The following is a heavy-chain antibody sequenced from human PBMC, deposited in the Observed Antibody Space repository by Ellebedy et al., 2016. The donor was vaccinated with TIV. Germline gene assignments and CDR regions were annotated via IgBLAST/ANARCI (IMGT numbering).Heavy chain of an antibody. Sequence: GESLKISCAASGFTFSSYDMHWVRQATGKGLEWVSAIGTAVDTYYPGSVKGRFTISRENAKNSLYLQMNSLRAEDTAVYYCARGGYDFWSGYPPDYWGQGTLVTVSS. CDR1: GFTFSSYD. J-gene: IGHJ4*02. CDR2: IGTAVDT. V-gene: IGHV3-13*01. CDR3: ARGGYDFWSGYPPDY. D-gene: IGHD3-3*01.